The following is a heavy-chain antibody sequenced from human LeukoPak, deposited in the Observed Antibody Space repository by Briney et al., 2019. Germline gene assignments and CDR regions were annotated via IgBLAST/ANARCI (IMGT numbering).Heavy chain of an antibody. D-gene: IGHD6-19*01. V-gene: IGHV4-39*07. CDR3: ARDSSSGWYGFDP. CDR1: GGSISSGFYY. CDR2: IYYSGST. J-gene: IGHJ5*02. Sequence: SETLSLTCTVSGGSISSGFYYWGWIRQPPGKGLEWIGSIYYSGSTYYNPSLKSRVTISVDTSKNQFSLKLSSVTAADTAVYYCARDSSSGWYGFDPWGQGTLVTVSS.